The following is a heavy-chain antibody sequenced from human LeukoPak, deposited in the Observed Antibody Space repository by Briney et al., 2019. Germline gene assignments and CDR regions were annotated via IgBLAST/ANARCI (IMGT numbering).Heavy chain of an antibody. D-gene: IGHD2-15*01. CDR3: ASQRKDCSGGSCYYRGYFQH. Sequence: GGSLRLSCAASGFTFSSYSMNWVRQAPGKALEWVSSISSSSSYIYYADSVKGRFTVSRDNAKNSLYLQMNSLRAEDTAVYYCASQRKDCSGGSCYYRGYFQHWGQGTLVTVSS. J-gene: IGHJ1*01. V-gene: IGHV3-21*01. CDR1: GFTFSSYS. CDR2: ISSSSSYI.